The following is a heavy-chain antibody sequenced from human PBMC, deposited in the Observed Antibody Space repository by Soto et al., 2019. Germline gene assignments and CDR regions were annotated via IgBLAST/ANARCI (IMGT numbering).Heavy chain of an antibody. CDR2: VYFSGNT. CDR1: GGSLSSYY. J-gene: IGHJ5*02. D-gene: IGHD6-25*01. V-gene: IGHV4-59*01. CDR3: GTVRPSGYVLS. Sequence: PSETLSLTCTVSGGSLSSYYWTWIRQSPGKGLEWIGYVYFSGNTNYNPSLKSRVTISIDTSKNQFSLRLASVTAADTAFYYCGTVRPSGYVLSWGQGTLVTVYS.